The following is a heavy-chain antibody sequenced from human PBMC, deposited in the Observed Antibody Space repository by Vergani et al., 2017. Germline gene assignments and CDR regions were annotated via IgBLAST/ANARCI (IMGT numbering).Heavy chain of an antibody. D-gene: IGHD1-1*01. V-gene: IGHV4-30-2*01. CDR3: ARAWNPEVHFDY. J-gene: IGHJ4*02. CDR2: IYHSGSP. Sequence: QLQLQESGSGLVKPSQTLSLTCAVSGGSISSGGYSWSWIRQPPGKGLEWIGYIYHSGSPYYNPSLKSRVTISVDTSKNQFSLKLSSVTAADTAVYYCARAWNPEVHFDYWGQGTLVTVSS. CDR1: GGSISSGGYS.